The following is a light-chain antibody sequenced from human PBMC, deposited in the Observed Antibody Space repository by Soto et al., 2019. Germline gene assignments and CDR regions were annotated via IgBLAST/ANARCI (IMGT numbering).Light chain of an antibody. V-gene: IGLV2-14*01. CDR2: EVS. CDR3: SSYTSSSLYV. Sequence: QSALTQPASVSGSPGQSITISCTGTSSDVGGHNYVSWYQQYPGKAPKVMIYEVSNRPSGVYNRFSGSKSGNTASLTISGLQAEDEAHYYCSSYTSSSLYVFGTGTKLTVL. J-gene: IGLJ1*01. CDR1: SSDVGGHNY.